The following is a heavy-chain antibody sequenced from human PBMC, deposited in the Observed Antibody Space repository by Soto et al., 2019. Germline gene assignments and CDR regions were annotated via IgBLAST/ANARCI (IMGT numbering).Heavy chain of an antibody. CDR2: IIPIFGTA. V-gene: IGHV1-69*06. Sequence: SVKVSCKASGGTFSSYAISWVRQAPGQGLEWMGGIIPIFGTANYAQKFQGRVTITADKSTSTAYMELSSLRSEDTAVYYCARVVVAATSLPYYYYNAMDVWGQGTTVTVSS. CDR1: GGTFSSYA. J-gene: IGHJ6*02. CDR3: ARVVVAATSLPYYYYNAMDV. D-gene: IGHD2-15*01.